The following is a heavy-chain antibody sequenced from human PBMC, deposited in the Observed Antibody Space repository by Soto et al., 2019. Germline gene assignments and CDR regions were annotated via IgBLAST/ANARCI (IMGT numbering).Heavy chain of an antibody. V-gene: IGHV1-2*04. Sequence: QVQLVQSGAEVKKPGASVKVSCKASGYIFTGYYIHWVRQAPGQGLEWMGWINPNSGDTNYAQRFQGWVTMTRDTSSSTAYMELSRLKSDDTAVYYCAREGAAALNWFDPWGQGTLVTVSS. CDR1: GYIFTGYY. J-gene: IGHJ5*02. CDR2: INPNSGDT. CDR3: AREGAAALNWFDP. D-gene: IGHD6-13*01.